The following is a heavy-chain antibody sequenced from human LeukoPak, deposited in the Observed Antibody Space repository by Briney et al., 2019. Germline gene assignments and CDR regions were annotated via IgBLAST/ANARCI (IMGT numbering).Heavy chain of an antibody. V-gene: IGHV3-23*01. CDR1: GFTFSSYG. J-gene: IGHJ3*02. CDR3: AKGRRWLQLNDAFDI. CDR2: ISGSGGST. D-gene: IGHD5-24*01. Sequence: GGSLRLSCAASGFTFSSYGMSWVRQAPGKGLEWVSAISGSGGSTYYADSVKGRFTISRDNSKNTLYLQMNSLRAEDTAVYYCAKGRRWLQLNDAFDIWGQGTMVTVSS.